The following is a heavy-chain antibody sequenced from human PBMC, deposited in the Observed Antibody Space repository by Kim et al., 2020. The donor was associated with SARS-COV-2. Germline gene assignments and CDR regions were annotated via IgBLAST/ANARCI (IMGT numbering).Heavy chain of an antibody. D-gene: IGHD3-10*01. J-gene: IGHJ4*02. CDR3: AKAGGRPGGPYYFDY. V-gene: IGHV3-23*01. Sequence: ADSEKGRFTISRDNSKNTVYLQMNSLRAEDTALYYCAKAGGRPGGPYYFDYWGQGTLITVSS.